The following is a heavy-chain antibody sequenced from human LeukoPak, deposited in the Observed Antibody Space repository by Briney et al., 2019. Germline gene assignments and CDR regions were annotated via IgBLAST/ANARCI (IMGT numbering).Heavy chain of an antibody. Sequence: GGSLRLSCAASGFTFSNYGMNWVRQAPGKGLGWVSALSSSGGSTYYADSVKGRFTISRDNSKNTLYLQMNSLRAEDTAVYYCARRSGIAVAGAFDYWGQGTLVTVSS. CDR3: ARRSGIAVAGAFDY. CDR1: GFTFSNYG. D-gene: IGHD6-19*01. J-gene: IGHJ4*02. CDR2: LSSSGGST. V-gene: IGHV3-23*01.